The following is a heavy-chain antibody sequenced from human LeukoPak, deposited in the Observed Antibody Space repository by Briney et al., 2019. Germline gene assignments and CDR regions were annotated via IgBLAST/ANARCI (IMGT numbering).Heavy chain of an antibody. CDR2: IKQDGSEK. CDR1: GFNFSSYW. CDR3: ARESYYYDSSGYYYSGANWFDH. J-gene: IGHJ5*02. Sequence: GGSLRLSCAASGFNFSSYWMSWVRQAPGKGLEWVANIKQDGSEKYYVDSVKGRFTISRDNAKNSLYLQMNSLRAEDTAVYYCARESYYYDSSGYYYSGANWFDHWGQGTLVTVSS. D-gene: IGHD3-22*01. V-gene: IGHV3-7*01.